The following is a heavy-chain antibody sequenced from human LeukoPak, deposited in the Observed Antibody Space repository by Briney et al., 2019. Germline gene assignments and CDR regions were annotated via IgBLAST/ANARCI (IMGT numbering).Heavy chain of an antibody. Sequence: PSETLSLTCTVSGGSISSSSYYWGWISQPPGKGLEGIGRIYYSGSTYYNPSLKSRVTISVDTSKNQFSLKLSSVTAADTAVYYCARHGRWEDYVWGSYRYRWFDPWGQGTLVTVSS. J-gene: IGHJ5*02. CDR1: GGSISSSSYY. CDR3: ARHGRWEDYVWGSYRYRWFDP. CDR2: IYYSGST. D-gene: IGHD3-16*02. V-gene: IGHV4-39*01.